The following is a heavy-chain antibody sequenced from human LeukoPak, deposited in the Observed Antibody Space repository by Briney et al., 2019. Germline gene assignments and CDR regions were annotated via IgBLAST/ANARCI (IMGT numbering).Heavy chain of an antibody. CDR1: GGSIGIYY. CDR2: ISYSGST. V-gene: IGHV4-59*08. J-gene: IGHJ5*02. Sequence: SETLSLSCPVSGGSIGIYYWSWIRQPPGKGLEWIAFISYSGSTNYNPTLKSRASISLDTSKNLCSLRLSSVTAADTAVYYCARHAIYSGGYSFWFDPWGVRTLVTVSS. CDR3: ARHAIYSGGYSFWFDP. D-gene: IGHD1-26*01.